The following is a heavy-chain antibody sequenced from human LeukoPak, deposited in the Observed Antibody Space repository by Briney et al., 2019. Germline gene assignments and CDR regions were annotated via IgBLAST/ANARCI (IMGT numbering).Heavy chain of an antibody. D-gene: IGHD3-10*01. V-gene: IGHV3-7*03. CDR2: INSDGSEG. CDR1: GFTFSGFW. J-gene: IGHJ4*02. Sequence: GGSLRLSCAVSGFTFSGFWMSWSRQAPGKGLEWVASINSDGSEGYYADVVKGRFTISRDNAKNSLYLQINSLRAEDTAVYYCARDAGSVDGSGSYFDYWGQGTLVTVSS. CDR3: ARDAGSVDGSGSYFDY.